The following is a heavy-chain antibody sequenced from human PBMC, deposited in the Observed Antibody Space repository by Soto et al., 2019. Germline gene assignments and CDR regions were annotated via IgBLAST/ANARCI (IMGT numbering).Heavy chain of an antibody. J-gene: IGHJ6*02. CDR3: AKRRQLGDYYYYGMDV. D-gene: IGHD3-10*01. V-gene: IGHV3-30*18. Sequence: QVHLVESGGGVVQPGKSLRLSCAASGFTFSSYGMHWVRQAPCMRLEWVAIISYDGSNQYYADSVKGRFTISRHNSKNTLYLQMNSLRAEDTAVYYCAKRRQLGDYYYYGMDVWGQGTTVTVSS. CDR2: ISYDGSNQ. CDR1: GFTFSSYG.